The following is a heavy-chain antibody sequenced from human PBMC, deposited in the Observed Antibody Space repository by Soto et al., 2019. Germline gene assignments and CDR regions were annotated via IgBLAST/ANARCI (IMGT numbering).Heavy chain of an antibody. CDR3: ARLGSTRPYYYYMDV. CDR2: IYYSGKT. D-gene: IGHD3-10*01. V-gene: IGHV4-59*02. Sequence: SSETLSLTCTVSGGSVSPYYWSWIRQPPGKGLEWIGYIYYSGKTNYNPSLKSRVTISVDTSKNQFSLKLSSVTAADTAVYYCARLGSTRPYYYYMDVWGKGTTVTVSS. J-gene: IGHJ6*03. CDR1: GGSVSPYY.